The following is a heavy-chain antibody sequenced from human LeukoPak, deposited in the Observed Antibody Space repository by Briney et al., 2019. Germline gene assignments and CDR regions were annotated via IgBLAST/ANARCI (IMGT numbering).Heavy chain of an antibody. CDR2: IRYDGSNK. CDR3: ARVAVELLLVAYYYYMDV. J-gene: IGHJ6*03. D-gene: IGHD2-15*01. CDR1: GFTFSSYG. V-gene: IGHV3-30*02. Sequence: GGSLRLSCAASGFTFSSYGMHWVRQAPGKGLEWVAFIRYDGSNKYYADSVKGRFTISRDNAKNSLYLQMNSLRAEDTAVYYCARVAVELLLVAYYYYMDVWGKGTTVTISS.